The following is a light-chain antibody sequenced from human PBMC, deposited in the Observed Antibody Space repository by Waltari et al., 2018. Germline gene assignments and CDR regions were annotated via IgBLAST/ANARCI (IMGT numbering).Light chain of an antibody. Sequence: DIQMTQSPSTLSASVGDRVTITCRASQSISSWLAWYQQKPGKAPKLLIYKASSLESGVPSRFSGSGSGTEFTLTISSLQAEDVATYYCQKYNSAPPTFGQGTKVEIK. CDR1: QSISSW. CDR3: QKYNSAPPT. V-gene: IGKV1-5*03. CDR2: KAS. J-gene: IGKJ2*01.